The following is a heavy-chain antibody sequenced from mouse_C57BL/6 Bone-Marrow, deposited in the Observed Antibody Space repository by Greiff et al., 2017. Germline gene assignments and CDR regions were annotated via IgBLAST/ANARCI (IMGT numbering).Heavy chain of an antibody. CDR3: TTVPFDY. J-gene: IGHJ2*01. V-gene: IGHV14-4*01. CDR1: GFNIKDDY. Sequence: VQLQQSGAELVRPGASVKLSCTASGFNIKDDYMHWVKQRPEQGLEWIGWIDPENGDTEYASKFQGKATITADKSSNTAYLQLSSLTSEDTAVYYCTTVPFDYWGQGTTLTVSS. CDR2: IDPENGDT.